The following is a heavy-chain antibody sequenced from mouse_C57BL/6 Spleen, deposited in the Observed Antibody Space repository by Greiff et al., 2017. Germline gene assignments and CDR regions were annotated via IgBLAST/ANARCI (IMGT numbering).Heavy chain of an antibody. CDR1: GYTFTSYV. J-gene: IGHJ2*01. D-gene: IGHD1-1*01. V-gene: IGHV1-14*01. CDR3: ARKRDYYGSLYFDY. CDR2: IYPYNDGT. Sequence: VQLQQSGPELVKPGASVKMSCKASGYTFTSYVMHWVKQKPGQGLEWIGYIYPYNDGTKYNEKFKGKATLTSDKSSSSAYMELSSLTSEDSAVYYCARKRDYYGSLYFDYWGQGTTRTVSS.